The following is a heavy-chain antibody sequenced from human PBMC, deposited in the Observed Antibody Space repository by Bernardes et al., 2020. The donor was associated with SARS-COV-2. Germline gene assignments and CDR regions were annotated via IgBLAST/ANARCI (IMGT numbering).Heavy chain of an antibody. J-gene: IGHJ4*02. CDR1: GFTFSSYA. D-gene: IGHD6-13*01. CDR3: AKDLWAAAGTPDCGDY. Sequence: GGSLRLSCAASGFTFSSYAMSWVRQAPGKGLEWVSAISGSGGSTYYADSVKGRFTISRDNSKNTLYLQMNSLRAEDTAVYYCAKDLWAAAGTPDCGDYWGQGTLVTVSS. V-gene: IGHV3-23*01. CDR2: ISGSGGST.